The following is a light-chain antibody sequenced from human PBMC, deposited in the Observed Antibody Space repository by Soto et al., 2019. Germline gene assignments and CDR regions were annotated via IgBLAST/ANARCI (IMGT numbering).Light chain of an antibody. J-gene: IGKJ3*01. Sequence: EIVLTQSPGTLSLSPGERATLSCRASQSVSSSYLAWYQQKPGQAPRLLIYGASSRATGIPGRFSGSGSGTDFTLTISRLATEDFAVYYCQHYGRSPCTFGPGTKVYIK. CDR3: QHYGRSPCT. V-gene: IGKV3-20*01. CDR2: GAS. CDR1: QSVSSSY.